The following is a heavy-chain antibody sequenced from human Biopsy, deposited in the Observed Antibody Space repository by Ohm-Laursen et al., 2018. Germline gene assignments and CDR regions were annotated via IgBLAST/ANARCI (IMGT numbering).Heavy chain of an antibody. J-gene: IGHJ5*02. V-gene: IGHV4-59*01. Sequence: TLSLNRTVSGDSINRSYWCWIRQAPGRGLGRIGIISSVGNTNYNPSLKSRATISVDTSKNQFCLKMTSVTAADTAVYYCASGGQWPRSHLNWFDPWGQGTLVTVSS. D-gene: IGHD6-19*01. CDR2: ISSVGNT. CDR1: GDSINRSY. CDR3: ASGGQWPRSHLNWFDP.